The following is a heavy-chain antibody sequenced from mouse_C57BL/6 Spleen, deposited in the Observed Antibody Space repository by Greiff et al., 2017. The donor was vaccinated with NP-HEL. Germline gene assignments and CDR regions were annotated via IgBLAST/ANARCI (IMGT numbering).Heavy chain of an antibody. Sequence: VQLQQSGTVLARPGASVKMSCKTSGYTFTSYWMHWVKQRPGQGLEWIGAIYPGNSDTSYNQKFKGKAKLTAVTSASTAYMELSSLTNEDSAVYYFTRERGTTVVADYYAMDYWGQGTSVTVSS. J-gene: IGHJ4*01. CDR2: IYPGNSDT. V-gene: IGHV1-5*01. CDR1: GYTFTSYW. CDR3: TRERGTTVVADYYAMDY. D-gene: IGHD1-1*01.